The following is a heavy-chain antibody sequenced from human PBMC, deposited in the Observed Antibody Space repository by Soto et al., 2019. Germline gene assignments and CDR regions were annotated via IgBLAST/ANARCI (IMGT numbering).Heavy chain of an antibody. Sequence: GGSMRLSCAASGFTFSSYEMNWVRQAPGKGLEWVSYISSSGSTIYYADSVKGRFTISRDNTKHSLYLQMNSLRAEDTAVYYCARAPYSGSYQGPGYWGQGTLVTVSS. CDR1: GFTFSSYE. J-gene: IGHJ4*02. D-gene: IGHD1-26*01. V-gene: IGHV3-48*03. CDR3: ARAPYSGSYQGPGY. CDR2: ISSSGSTI.